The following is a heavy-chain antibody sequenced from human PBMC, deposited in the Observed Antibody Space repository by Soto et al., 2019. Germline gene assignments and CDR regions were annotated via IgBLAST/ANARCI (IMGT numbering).Heavy chain of an antibody. V-gene: IGHV3-9*01. CDR2: ISWNSGSI. J-gene: IGHJ4*02. CDR3: AKDQSGYYGSGSYYDY. CDR1: GFTFDDYV. D-gene: IGHD3-10*01. Sequence: GGSLRLSCAASGFTFDDYVMHWVRQAPGKGLEWVSGISWNSGSIGYADSVKGRFTISRDNAKNSLYLQMNSLRAEDTALYYCAKDQSGYYGSGSYYDYWGQGTLVTVSS.